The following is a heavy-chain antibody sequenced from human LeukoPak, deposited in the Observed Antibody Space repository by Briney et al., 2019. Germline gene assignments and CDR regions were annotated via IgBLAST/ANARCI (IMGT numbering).Heavy chain of an antibody. CDR3: ARALVRATMVWYFDL. CDR1: GGSFSGYY. J-gene: IGHJ2*01. Sequence: SETLSLTCAVSGGSFSGYYWSWIRQPPGKGLEWIGEISHSGSTNYSPSLKSRVTISVDTSKNQFSLNLSSVTAADTAVYYCARALVRATMVWYFDLWGRGTPVTVSS. V-gene: IGHV4-34*01. D-gene: IGHD5-12*01. CDR2: ISHSGST.